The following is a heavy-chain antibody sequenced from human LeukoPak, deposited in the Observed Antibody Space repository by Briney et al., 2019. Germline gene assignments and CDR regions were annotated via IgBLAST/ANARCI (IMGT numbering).Heavy chain of an antibody. CDR1: GFTFNAYW. CDR3: AKDQMIRWGSPIDDY. J-gene: IGHJ4*02. Sequence: GGSLRLSCAGSGFTFNAYWMHWVRQAPGKGLEWVANIKKDGSEKYYVDSVKGRFTISRDNSKNTLYLEMNSLRADDTAVYYCAKDQMIRWGSPIDDYWGQGTLVTVSS. CDR2: IKKDGSEK. V-gene: IGHV3-7*01. D-gene: IGHD3-16*01.